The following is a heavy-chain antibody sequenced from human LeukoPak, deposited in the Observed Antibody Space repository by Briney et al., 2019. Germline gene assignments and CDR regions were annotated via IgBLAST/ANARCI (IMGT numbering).Heavy chain of an antibody. Sequence: GGSLRLSCAASGFTFSSYGMHWVRQAPGKGLEWVANIRPDGSEKQYVDSMKGRFTSSRDNAQNSVYLHMNSLTAEDTAVYYCARFSRSAESYWGQGTLVTVSS. D-gene: IGHD2-15*01. CDR3: ARFSRSAESY. CDR2: IRPDGSEK. V-gene: IGHV3-7*01. J-gene: IGHJ4*02. CDR1: GFTFSSYG.